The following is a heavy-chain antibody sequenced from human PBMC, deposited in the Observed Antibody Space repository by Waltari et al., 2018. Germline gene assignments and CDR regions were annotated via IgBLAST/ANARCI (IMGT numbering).Heavy chain of an antibody. D-gene: IGHD4-17*01. CDR1: GGSISPNYN. Sequence: QLQLQESGPGLVKPSETLSLTCTVSGGSISPNYNSGGIRQTPGKGLEWMGNMQYRGSTFYNPSLERRVTISLDTWKNQFSLRLSSVGAADTAVYFCGRIAFGDEGGYFQYWGQGTLVTVSS. CDR3: GRIAFGDEGGYFQY. J-gene: IGHJ1*01. CDR2: MQYRGST. V-gene: IGHV4-39*01.